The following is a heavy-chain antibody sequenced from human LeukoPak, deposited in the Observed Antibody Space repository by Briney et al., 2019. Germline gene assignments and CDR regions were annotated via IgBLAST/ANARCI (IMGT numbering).Heavy chain of an antibody. V-gene: IGHV1-18*01. J-gene: IGHJ4*02. CDR2: ISAYNGNT. Sequence: GASVKVSCKASGYTFTSYGIIWVRQAPGQGLEWMGWISAYNGNTNYAQKLQGRVTMTTDTSTSTAYMELRSLRSDDTAVYYCARAHCYDSSGYSEAYFDYWGQGTLVTVSS. CDR3: ARAHCYDSSGYSEAYFDY. CDR1: GYTFTSYG. D-gene: IGHD3-22*01.